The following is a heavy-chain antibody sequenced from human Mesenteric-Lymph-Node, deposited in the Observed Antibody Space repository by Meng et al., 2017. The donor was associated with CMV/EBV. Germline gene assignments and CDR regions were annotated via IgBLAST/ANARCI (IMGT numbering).Heavy chain of an antibody. J-gene: IGHJ4*02. CDR3: ARDRDGYNLFDY. Sequence: CTVSGASIISGGSYWSWIRQHPGKGLEWIGYIYYSGSTSHNPSLKSRVSISVDTSKNQFSLKLSSVTAADTAVYYCARDRDGYNLFDYWGQGTLVTVSS. V-gene: IGHV4-31*03. CDR1: GASIISGGSY. D-gene: IGHD5-24*01. CDR2: IYYSGST.